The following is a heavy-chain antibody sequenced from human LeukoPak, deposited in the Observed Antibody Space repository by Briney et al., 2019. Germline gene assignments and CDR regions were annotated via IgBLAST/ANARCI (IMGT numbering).Heavy chain of an antibody. CDR2: ISGSGGST. Sequence: PGGSLRLSCVTSGFTFRSYAMCWVRQAPGKGLEWVSAISGSGGSTYYADSVKGRFTISRDNSKNTLYLQMNSLRAEDTAVYYCAKHRYCSSTSCYQGGYYYGMDVWGQGTTVTVSS. D-gene: IGHD2-2*01. J-gene: IGHJ6*02. CDR3: AKHRYCSSTSCYQGGYYYGMDV. V-gene: IGHV3-23*01. CDR1: GFTFRSYA.